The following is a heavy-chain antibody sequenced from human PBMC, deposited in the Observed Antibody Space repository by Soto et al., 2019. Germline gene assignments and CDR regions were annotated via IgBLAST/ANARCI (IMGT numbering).Heavy chain of an antibody. CDR2: IYYSGST. CDR1: VGSISSGDYY. V-gene: IGHV4-30-4*01. CDR3: ARVRRYYDSSGTTYYFDY. J-gene: IGHJ4*02. D-gene: IGHD3-22*01. Sequence: PSETLSLTCTVSVGSISSGDYYWSWVLQPPGKGLEWIGYIYYSGSTYYNPSLKSRVTISVDTSKNQFSLKLSSVTAADTAVYYCARVRRYYDSSGTTYYFDYWGQGTLVTVSS.